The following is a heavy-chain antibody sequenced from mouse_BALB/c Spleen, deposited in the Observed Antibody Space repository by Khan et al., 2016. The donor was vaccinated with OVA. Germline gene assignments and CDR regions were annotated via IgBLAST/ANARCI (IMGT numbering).Heavy chain of an antibody. D-gene: IGHD1-1*01. J-gene: IGHJ2*01. CDR1: GYSITSGYG. CDR2: ISYSGST. Sequence: EVQLQESGPGLVKPSQSLSLTCTVTGYSITSGYGWNWIRQFPGNKLEWMSYISYSGSTNSTPSLKSRISIPRDTSKNPFCLQLNSVTTEDTATYYCARTGRIKYWGQGTTLTVSA. V-gene: IGHV3-2*02. CDR3: ARTGRIKY.